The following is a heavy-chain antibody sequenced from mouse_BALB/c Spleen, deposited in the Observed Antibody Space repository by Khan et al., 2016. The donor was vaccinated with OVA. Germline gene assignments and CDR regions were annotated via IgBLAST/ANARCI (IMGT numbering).Heavy chain of an antibody. Sequence: EVELVESGGGLVKPGGSLKLSCAASGFTFSDYYMYWVRQTPEKRLEWVATISDGGSYTYYPDSVKGRFTISRDDAKNNLYLQMSSLKSEDTAMYYCARGYYGDPFAYWGQGTLVTSSA. CDR1: GFTFSDYY. CDR2: ISDGGSYT. V-gene: IGHV5-4*02. D-gene: IGHD2-13*01. CDR3: ARGYYGDPFAY. J-gene: IGHJ3*01.